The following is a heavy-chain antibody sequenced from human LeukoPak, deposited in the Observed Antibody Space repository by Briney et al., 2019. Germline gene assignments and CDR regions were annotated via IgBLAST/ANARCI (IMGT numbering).Heavy chain of an antibody. V-gene: IGHV3-74*01. CDR1: GFIFSDYW. J-gene: IGHJ5*02. CDR3: ARDSGSGGP. CDR2: IHNDSAGT. Sequence: GGSLRLSCTASGFIFSDYWMHWVRQAPGKGLVWVSRIHNDSAGTAYADAVKGRYTISRDDAKNSVYLQMNSLRVEDTAVYYCARDSGSGGPWGQGTPVTVSS. D-gene: IGHD6-19*01.